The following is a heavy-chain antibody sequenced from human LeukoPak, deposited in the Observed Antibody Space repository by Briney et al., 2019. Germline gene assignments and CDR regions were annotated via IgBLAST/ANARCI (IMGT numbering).Heavy chain of an antibody. CDR2: IKKDGSEK. Sequence: GGSLRLSCAASGFTSSSYWMSWVRQAPGKGLEWVANIKKDGSEKYYVDSVKGRFTISRDNAKNSLYLQMNSLRAEDTAVYFCAGGLYSSTTYYFDYWGQGTLVTVSS. V-gene: IGHV3-7*03. D-gene: IGHD6-13*01. CDR1: GFTSSSYW. J-gene: IGHJ4*02. CDR3: AGGLYSSTTYYFDY.